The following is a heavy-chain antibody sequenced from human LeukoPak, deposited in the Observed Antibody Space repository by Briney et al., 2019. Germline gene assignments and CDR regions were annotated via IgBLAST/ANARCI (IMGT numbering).Heavy chain of an antibody. Sequence: GGSLRLSCAASGFTFSSYAMSWVRQAPGKGLEWVSGISGSDGSTNYADSVKGRFTISRENSKNTLYLQMNSLRAEDTAVYYCAGLYYYYDSNTFDYWGQGTLVTVSS. CDR2: ISGSDGST. CDR3: AGLYYYYDSNTFDY. CDR1: GFTFSSYA. V-gene: IGHV3-23*01. D-gene: IGHD3-22*01. J-gene: IGHJ4*02.